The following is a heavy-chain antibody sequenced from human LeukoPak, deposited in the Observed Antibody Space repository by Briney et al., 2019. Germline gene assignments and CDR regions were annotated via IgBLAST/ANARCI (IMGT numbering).Heavy chain of an antibody. J-gene: IGHJ4*02. V-gene: IGHV5-51*01. CDR2: IYPGDSDT. D-gene: IGHD3-10*01. CDR1: GYSFTSYW. Sequence: GEPLKISCKGSGYSFTSYWIGWVRQMPGKGLEWMGIIYPGDSDTRYSPSFQGQVTISADKSISTAYLQWSSLKASDTAMYYCARGIGHYYGSGSYGGIDYWGQGTLVTVSS. CDR3: ARGIGHYYGSGSYGGIDY.